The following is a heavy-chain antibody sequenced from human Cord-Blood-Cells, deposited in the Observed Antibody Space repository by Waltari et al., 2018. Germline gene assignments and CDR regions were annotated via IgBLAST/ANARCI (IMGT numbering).Heavy chain of an antibody. D-gene: IGHD7-27*01. V-gene: IGHV4-39*07. CDR3: ARDRTGDDAFDI. CDR2: IYYSGST. Sequence: QLQLQESGPGLVKPSETLSLPCPYSGGSIRSSRYYWGCTRQPPGKGLEWIGSIYYSGSTYYNPSLKSRVTISVDTSKNQFSLKLSSVTAADTAVYYCARDRTGDDAFDIWGQGTMVTVSS. CDR1: GGSIRSSRYY. J-gene: IGHJ3*02.